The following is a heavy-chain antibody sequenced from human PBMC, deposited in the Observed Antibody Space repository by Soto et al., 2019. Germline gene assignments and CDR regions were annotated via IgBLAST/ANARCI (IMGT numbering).Heavy chain of an antibody. V-gene: IGHV4-39*02. CDR3: AKDGLDYGDYAIEGADY. CDR1: GGSISSSSYY. D-gene: IGHD4-17*01. Sequence: PSETLSLTCTVSGGSISSSSYYWGWIRQPPGKGLEWIGSIYYSGSTYYNPSLKSRVTISVDTSKNQFSLKLTSVTAADTAVYYCAKDGLDYGDYAIEGADYWGQGTLVTVSS. J-gene: IGHJ4*02. CDR2: IYYSGST.